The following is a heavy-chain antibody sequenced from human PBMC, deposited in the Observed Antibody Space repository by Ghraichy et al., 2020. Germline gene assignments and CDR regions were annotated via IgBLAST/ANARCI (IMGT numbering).Heavy chain of an antibody. V-gene: IGHV4-4*02. J-gene: IGHJ6*02. CDR1: GGSISTNSW. D-gene: IGHD6-13*01. CDR3: TRPPWGVYALCV. CDR2: IDQSGGA. Sequence: SQTLSLTCAVSGGSISTNSWWSWVRQPPGKGLEWIGEIDQSGGANYNPSLRSRVSISVDKSKNQFSLKLNTVTASDTAMYYCTRPPWGVYALCVWGQRTSVTVSS.